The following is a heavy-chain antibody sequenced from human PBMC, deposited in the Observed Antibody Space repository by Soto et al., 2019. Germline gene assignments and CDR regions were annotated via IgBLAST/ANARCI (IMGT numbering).Heavy chain of an antibody. J-gene: IGHJ4*02. CDR1: NFSLSKEYY. CDR2: IHQRGSP. D-gene: IGHD3-10*01. V-gene: IGHV4-38-2*01. Sequence: SETLSLTCAVSNFSLSKEYYWCWIRQPPGKGLEWIGIIHQRGSPYYNPSLKSRLTISIDKSKKQCSLRLSSVTAADTAVYYCARGAPRGIIHDFESWGKGSLVTVSS. CDR3: ARGAPRGIIHDFES.